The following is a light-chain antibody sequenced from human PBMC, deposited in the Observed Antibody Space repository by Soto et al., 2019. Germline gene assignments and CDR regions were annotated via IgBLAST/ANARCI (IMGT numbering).Light chain of an antibody. Sequence: EIVLTQSPGTLSLSPGERATLSCRARQSVSNYLAWYQQKPGQAPRLLIYGASSRATGIPDRFSGSGSGTYFTLTISRLGPEDFAVYYCQQYGGSPQTFGQGTKVEIK. CDR1: QSVSNY. CDR3: QQYGGSPQT. V-gene: IGKV3-20*01. J-gene: IGKJ1*01. CDR2: GAS.